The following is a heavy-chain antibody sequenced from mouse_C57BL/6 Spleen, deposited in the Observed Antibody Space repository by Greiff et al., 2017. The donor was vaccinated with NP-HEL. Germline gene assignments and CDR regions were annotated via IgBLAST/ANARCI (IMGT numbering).Heavy chain of an antibody. Sequence: EVNLVESGGDLVKPGGSLKLSCAASGFTFSGYGMSWVRQTPDKRLEWVATISSGGSYTSYPHSVKGRFTISRDNAKNTLYLQMSSLNSEYTAMYYCARGTGTRVYFDYWGQGTTLTVSS. J-gene: IGHJ2*01. CDR2: ISSGGSYT. D-gene: IGHD4-1*01. V-gene: IGHV5-6*02. CDR3: ARGTGTRVYFDY. CDR1: GFTFSGYG.